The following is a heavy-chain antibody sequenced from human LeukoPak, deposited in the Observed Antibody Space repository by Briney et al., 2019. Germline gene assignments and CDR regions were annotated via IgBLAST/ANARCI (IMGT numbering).Heavy chain of an antibody. CDR2: IYHRGST. CDR3: ARSGVYTGYDAFDI. CDR1: GGSINISY. Sequence: PSETLSLTCTVSGGSINISYWSWIRQPPGKGLEWVGYIYHRGSTNYNPSLKSRVTISVDTSKNQYSLNLSSVTAADTAVYYCARSGVYTGYDAFDIWGQGTRVTVSS. D-gene: IGHD6-13*01. J-gene: IGHJ3*02. V-gene: IGHV4-59*08.